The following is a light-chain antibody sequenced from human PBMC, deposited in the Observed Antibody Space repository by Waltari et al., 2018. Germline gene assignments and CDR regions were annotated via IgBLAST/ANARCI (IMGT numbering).Light chain of an antibody. V-gene: IGLV2-14*01. CDR3: SSYTRTTPTTYV. J-gene: IGLJ1*01. Sequence: QSALTQPAPVSGSLGQSITIPCTGTSSDIGGYNYVSWHQQHPGKAPKLVIYDVRNRPSGVSHRFSGSKSGSTASLTISGLQAEDEADYFCSSYTRTTPTTYVFGTGTKVTVL. CDR1: SSDIGGYNY. CDR2: DVR.